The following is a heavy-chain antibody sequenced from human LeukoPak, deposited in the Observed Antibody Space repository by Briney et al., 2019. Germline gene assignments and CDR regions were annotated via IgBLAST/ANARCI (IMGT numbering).Heavy chain of an antibody. CDR3: ARDRGILTGYYDY. Sequence: PSETLSLTCTVSGGSISSYYWSWIRQPPGKGLEWIGYIYYSGSTNYNPSLKSRVTISVDTSKNQFSLKLSSVTAADTAVYYCARDRGILTGYYDYWGQGTLVTASS. CDR1: GGSISSYY. J-gene: IGHJ4*02. V-gene: IGHV4-59*01. CDR2: IYYSGST. D-gene: IGHD3-9*01.